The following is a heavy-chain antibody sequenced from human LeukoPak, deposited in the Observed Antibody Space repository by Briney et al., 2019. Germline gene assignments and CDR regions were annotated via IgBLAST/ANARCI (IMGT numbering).Heavy chain of an antibody. Sequence: PGGSLRLSCAASGFTFSSYWMSWVRQAPGKGLEWVANIKQDGSEKYYVASVKGRFTISRDNAKNSLYLQMNSLRAEDTAVYYCARHQVGGDWDFDYWGQGTLVTVSS. D-gene: IGHD2-21*02. J-gene: IGHJ4*02. CDR3: ARHQVGGDWDFDY. V-gene: IGHV3-7*01. CDR1: GFTFSSYW. CDR2: IKQDGSEK.